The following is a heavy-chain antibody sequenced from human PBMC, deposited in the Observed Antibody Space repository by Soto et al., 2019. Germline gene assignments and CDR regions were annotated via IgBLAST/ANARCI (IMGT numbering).Heavy chain of an antibody. V-gene: IGHV3-23*01. D-gene: IGHD5-18*01. J-gene: IGHJ4*02. CDR3: AKDLVAMVIWGVGGVYDS. Sequence: EVQLLESGGDLVHPGGSLRLSCAASGFSISTYAMTWVRQAPGKGLEWVSVMSATGDSTYYADSVKGRFTISRDESKNTLYLQMNSLRAEDTAVYYCAKDLVAMVIWGVGGVYDSWGQGTLVTVSS. CDR2: MSATGDST. CDR1: GFSISTYA.